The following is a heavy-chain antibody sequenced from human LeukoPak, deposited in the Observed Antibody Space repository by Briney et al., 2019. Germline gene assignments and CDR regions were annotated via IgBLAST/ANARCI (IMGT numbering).Heavy chain of an antibody. V-gene: IGHV4-61*02. Sequence: SQTLSLTCTVSGGSISSGSYYWSWIRQPAGKGLEWIGRIYTSGSTNYNPSLKSRVTISVDTSKNQFPLKLSSVTAADTAVYYCARDGYNEMDDAFDIWGQGTMVTVSS. J-gene: IGHJ3*02. CDR2: IYTSGST. CDR1: GGSISSGSYY. D-gene: IGHD5-24*01. CDR3: ARDGYNEMDDAFDI.